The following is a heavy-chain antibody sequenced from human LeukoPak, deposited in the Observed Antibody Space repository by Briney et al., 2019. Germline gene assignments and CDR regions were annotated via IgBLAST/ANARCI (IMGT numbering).Heavy chain of an antibody. Sequence: GSLRLSCAASGFTFSSYDMHWVRQATGKGLEWVSAIGTAGDPYYPGSVKGGFTISRENAKNSLYLQMNGLRAGDTAVYYCARGASSSGSGSYYYYGMDVWGKGTTVTVSS. CDR3: ARGASSSGSGSYYYYGMDV. J-gene: IGHJ6*04. V-gene: IGHV3-13*05. CDR2: IGTAGDP. CDR1: GFTFSSYD. D-gene: IGHD3-10*01.